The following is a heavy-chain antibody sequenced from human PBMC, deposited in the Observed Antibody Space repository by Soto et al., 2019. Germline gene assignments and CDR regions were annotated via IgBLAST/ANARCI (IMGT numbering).Heavy chain of an antibody. J-gene: IGHJ2*01. CDR3: AREDHGDYYWYFDL. CDR1: GYTFSSYV. D-gene: IGHD4-17*01. CDR2: INAGNGNT. V-gene: IGHV1-3*01. Sequence: QVHLVQSGAEVRKPGASVKVSCKASGYTFSSYVIHWVRQAPGQRLEWMGWINAGNGNTKYSQKFQGRVTITRDTSASSDYMEMSSLRSEDTAVYYCAREDHGDYYWYFDLWGRGTLVTVSS.